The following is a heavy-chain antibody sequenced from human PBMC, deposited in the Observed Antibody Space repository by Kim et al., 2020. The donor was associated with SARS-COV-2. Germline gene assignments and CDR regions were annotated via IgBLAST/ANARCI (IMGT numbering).Heavy chain of an antibody. V-gene: IGHV3-72*01. CDR3: VRDKGPSGSWNPLDV. CDR1: GFTFSDHY. D-gene: IGHD2-15*01. CDR2: SRNKLTGDTK. J-gene: IGHJ6*02. Sequence: GGSLRLSCAASGFTFSDHYMDWVRQAPGKGLEWVGRSRNKLTGDTKEYAASVKGRFTISRDDSNSLLYLEMNSLRIEDTAVYYCVRDKGPSGSWNPLDVWGQGTTVTVSS.